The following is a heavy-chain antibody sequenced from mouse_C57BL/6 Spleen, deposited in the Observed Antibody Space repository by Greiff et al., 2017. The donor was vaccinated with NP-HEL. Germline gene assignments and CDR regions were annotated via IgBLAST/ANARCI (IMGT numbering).Heavy chain of an antibody. J-gene: IGHJ4*01. CDR2: ISDGGSYT. V-gene: IGHV5-4*03. Sequence: EVKLVESGGGLVKPGGSLKLSCAASGFTFSSYAMSWVRQTPEKRLEWVATISDGGSYTYYPDNVKGRFTISRDNAKNNLYLQMSHLKSEDTAMYYCARRESNYYAMDYWGHGTSVTVSS. CDR1: GFTFSSYA. CDR3: ARRESNYYAMDY.